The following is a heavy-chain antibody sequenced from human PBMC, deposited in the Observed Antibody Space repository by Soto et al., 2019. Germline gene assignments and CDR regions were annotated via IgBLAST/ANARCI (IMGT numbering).Heavy chain of an antibody. V-gene: IGHV3-23*01. Sequence: PVASLRLSCADSGFTFSSYAMSWFREAPWKGLEWVSAMSGSGGSTYYADSVKGRFTISRDNSKNTLYLQMNSLRAEDTAVYYCDMGRVSPSIAARPQPDFDYWGQGTLVTVSS. CDR2: MSGSGGST. CDR3: DMGRVSPSIAARPQPDFDY. J-gene: IGHJ4*02. CDR1: GFTFSSYA. D-gene: IGHD6-6*01.